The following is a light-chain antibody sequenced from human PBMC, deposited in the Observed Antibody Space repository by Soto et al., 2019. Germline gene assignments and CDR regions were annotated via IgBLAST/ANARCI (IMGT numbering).Light chain of an antibody. V-gene: IGLV3-21*02. CDR2: DDT. Sequence: SYELTQPPSVSVAPGQTARIACGGNNIGSKSVHWYQQRPGQAPVLVVYDDTDRPSGIPERFSGSKSGNTATLTIGRVEAGDEADYYCQVWDTSSDSYVFGTGTKLTVL. J-gene: IGLJ1*01. CDR1: NIGSKS. CDR3: QVWDTSSDSYV.